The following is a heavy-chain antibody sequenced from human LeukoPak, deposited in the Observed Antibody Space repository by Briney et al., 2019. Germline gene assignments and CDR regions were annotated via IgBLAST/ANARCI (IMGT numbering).Heavy chain of an antibody. CDR2: IYYSGST. Sequence: SETLSLTCTVSGGSISSYYWSWIRQPPGKGLEWIGYIYYSGSTNYNPSLKSRVTISVDTSKNQFSLKLSSVTAADTAVYYCARTSSSGLVGGYYFDYWGQGTLVTVSS. V-gene: IGHV4-59*01. CDR3: ARTSSSGLVGGYYFDY. J-gene: IGHJ4*02. CDR1: GGSISSYY. D-gene: IGHD6-19*01.